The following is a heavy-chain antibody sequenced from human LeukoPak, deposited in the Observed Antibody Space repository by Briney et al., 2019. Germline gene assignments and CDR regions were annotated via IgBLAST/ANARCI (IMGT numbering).Heavy chain of an antibody. CDR1: GYTFTGYY. CDR2: INPNSGGT. CDR3: ASSDSSGYSPPFY. Sequence: ASVKVSCKASGYTFTGYYMHWVRQAPGQGLEWMGWINPNSGGTNYAQKFQGRVTMTRDTSISTAYMELSRLRSDDTAVCYCASSDSSGYSPPFYWGQGTLVTVSS. J-gene: IGHJ4*02. D-gene: IGHD3-22*01. V-gene: IGHV1-2*02.